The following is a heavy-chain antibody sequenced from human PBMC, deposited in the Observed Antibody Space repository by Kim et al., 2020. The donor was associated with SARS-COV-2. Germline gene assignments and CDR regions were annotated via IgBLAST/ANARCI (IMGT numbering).Heavy chain of an antibody. V-gene: IGHV3-21*01. Sequence: YSANSVKGRLTIPRDTAKNSLYLQMNSLEAEDTTVYYCARDRSAAGPQDYWGQGALVTVSS. CDR3: ARDRSAAGPQDY. D-gene: IGHD6-13*01. J-gene: IGHJ4*02.